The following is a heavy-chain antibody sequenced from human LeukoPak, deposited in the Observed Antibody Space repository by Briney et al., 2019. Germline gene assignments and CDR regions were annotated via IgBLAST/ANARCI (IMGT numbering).Heavy chain of an antibody. D-gene: IGHD3-3*01. V-gene: IGHV3-11*04. CDR3: ARESARFLEWLSSDYYYYYMDV. Sequence: GGSLRLSCAASGFTFSDYYMSWNRQAPGKGLEWVSYISSSGSTIYYADSVKGRFTISRDNAKNSLYLKMNSLRAEDTAVYYCARESARFLEWLSSDYYYYYMDVWGKGTTVTVSS. CDR2: ISSSGSTI. CDR1: GFTFSDYY. J-gene: IGHJ6*03.